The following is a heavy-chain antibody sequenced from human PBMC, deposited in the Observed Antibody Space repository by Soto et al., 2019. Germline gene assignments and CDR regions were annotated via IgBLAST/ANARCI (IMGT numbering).Heavy chain of an antibody. CDR1: GGSMRNYF. Sequence: SETLSLTCTVSGGSMRNYFWTWIRQPPGKGLEWIGYIHYSGTTSFFPSYNPFLRSRVTISEDTSKNQFSLKLLSVTTADTAVYFVAACEARSRNLAPYYFDFWGQGTLVTVSS. CDR2: IHYSGTT. CDR3: AACEARSRNLAPYYFDF. D-gene: IGHD6-13*01. J-gene: IGHJ4*02. V-gene: IGHV4-59*01.